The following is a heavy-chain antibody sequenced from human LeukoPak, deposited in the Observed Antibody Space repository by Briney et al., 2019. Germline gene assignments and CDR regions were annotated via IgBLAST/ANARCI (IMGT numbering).Heavy chain of an antibody. CDR1: GFTFSSYS. Sequence: GGSLRLSCAASGFTFSSYSMNWVRQAPGKGLEWVSYISSSSTIYYADSVKGRFTISRDNAKNSLYLQMNSLRDEDTAVYYCAREASINYYDSSGYFLPAPYYFDYWGQGTLVTVSS. CDR3: AREASINYYDSSGYFLPAPYYFDY. CDR2: ISSSSTI. J-gene: IGHJ4*02. V-gene: IGHV3-48*02. D-gene: IGHD3-22*01.